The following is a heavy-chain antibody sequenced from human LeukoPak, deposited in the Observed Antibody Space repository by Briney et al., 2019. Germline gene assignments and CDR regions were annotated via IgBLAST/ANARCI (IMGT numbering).Heavy chain of an antibody. D-gene: IGHD1-26*01. Sequence: GASVKVSCKASGYTFTGYYMHWVRQAPGQGLEWMGWINPNSGGTNYAQKFQGRVTMTRDTSNSTAYMELSRLRSDDTAVYYCARDLGGSYYEYYFDYWGQGTLVTVSS. CDR3: ARDLGGSYYEYYFDY. CDR1: GYTFTGYY. J-gene: IGHJ4*02. V-gene: IGHV1-2*02. CDR2: INPNSGGT.